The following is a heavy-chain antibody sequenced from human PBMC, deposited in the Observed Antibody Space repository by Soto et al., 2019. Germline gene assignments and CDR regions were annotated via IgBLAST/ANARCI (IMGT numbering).Heavy chain of an antibody. Sequence: QIQLVQSGGDVKTPGASVKVSCTTPRYTFTSHGIAWVRQAPGQGLEWMGRISTFNGKTDYAQKFQGRVTMTADTITSTVHMELRSLRSDDTAVYYCARLLTEGATFREDAFDLWGPGTKVTVSS. D-gene: IGHD3-9*01. CDR2: ISTFNGKT. J-gene: IGHJ3*01. CDR1: RYTFTSHG. CDR3: ARLLTEGATFREDAFDL. V-gene: IGHV1-18*01.